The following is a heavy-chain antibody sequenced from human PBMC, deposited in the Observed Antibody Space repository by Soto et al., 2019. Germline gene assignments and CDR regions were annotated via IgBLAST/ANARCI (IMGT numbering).Heavy chain of an antibody. CDR3: AHRRALDYYDSSGYRDAFDI. CDR1: GFSLSTSGVG. D-gene: IGHD3-22*01. J-gene: IGHJ3*02. Sequence: SGPTLVNPTQTLTLTCTFSGFSLSTSGVGVGWIRQPPGKALEWLALIYWNDDKRYSPSLKSRLTITKDTSKNQVALTMTNMDPVDTATYYCAHRRALDYYDSSGYRDAFDIWGQGTMVTVSS. CDR2: IYWNDDK. V-gene: IGHV2-5*01.